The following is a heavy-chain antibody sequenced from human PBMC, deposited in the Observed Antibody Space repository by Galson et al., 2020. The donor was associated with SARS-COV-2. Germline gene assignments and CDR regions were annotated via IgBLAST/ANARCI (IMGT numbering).Heavy chain of an antibody. CDR2: FDPEDGET. CDR1: GYTLTELS. J-gene: IGHJ5*02. D-gene: IGHD6-13*01. V-gene: IGHV1-24*01. Sequence: KISCKVSGYTLTELSMHWVRQAPGKGLEWMGGFDPEDGETIYAQQFKGRVTMTEDTSTDTAYMELSSLRSEDTAVYYCATAPGIVAAGTGWFDPGGQGTLVTVSS. CDR3: ATAPGIVAAGTGWFDP.